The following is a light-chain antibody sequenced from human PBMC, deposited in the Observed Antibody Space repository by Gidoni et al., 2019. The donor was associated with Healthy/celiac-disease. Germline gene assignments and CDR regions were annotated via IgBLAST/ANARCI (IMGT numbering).Light chain of an antibody. CDR1: QSVLYSSNNKNY. CDR3: QQYKT. V-gene: IGKV4-1*01. CDR2: WAS. Sequence: IVMTQPPDSLAVSLGERATINCKSSQSVLYSSNNKNYLAWYQQKPGQPPKLLIYWASTRESGVPDRFSGSGSGTDFTLTISSLQAEDVAVYYCQQYKTFGQGTKVEIK. J-gene: IGKJ1*01.